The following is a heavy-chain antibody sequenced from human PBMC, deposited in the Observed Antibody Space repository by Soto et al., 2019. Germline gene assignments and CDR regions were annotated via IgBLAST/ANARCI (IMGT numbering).Heavy chain of an antibody. D-gene: IGHD3-3*02. CDR1: GLTFSSHA. J-gene: IGHJ4*02. Sequence: GGSLRLACAASGLTFSSHATSWVRQAPGKGLEWVSAISGSGGSTYYADSVKGWFTISRDNSKNTLYLQMNSLRAEDTAVYYCAIELVSLPKAGYWGQGTLVTVSS. V-gene: IGHV3-23*01. CDR3: AIELVSLPKAGY. CDR2: ISGSGGST.